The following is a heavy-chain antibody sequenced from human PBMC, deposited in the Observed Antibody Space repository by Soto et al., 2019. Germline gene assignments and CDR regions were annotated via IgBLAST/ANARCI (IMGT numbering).Heavy chain of an antibody. V-gene: IGHV3-30*18. D-gene: IGHD3-16*01. Sequence: RRLSCAASGFTFSSYGMHWVRQAPGKGLEWVAVISYDGSNKYYADSVKGRFTISRDNSKNTLYLQMNSLRAEDTAVYYCAKDLGGLDYFDYWGQGTLVTVSS. CDR1: GFTFSSYG. J-gene: IGHJ4*02. CDR3: AKDLGGLDYFDY. CDR2: ISYDGSNK.